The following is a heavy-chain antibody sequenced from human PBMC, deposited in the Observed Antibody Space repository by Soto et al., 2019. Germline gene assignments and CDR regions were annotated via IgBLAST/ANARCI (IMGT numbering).Heavy chain of an antibody. CDR1: GYSFTSYW. CDR2: IDPSDSYT. V-gene: IGHV5-10-1*01. D-gene: IGHD2-8*01. Sequence: GESLKISCKGSGYSFTSYWISWVRQMPGKGLEWMGRIDPSDSYTNYSPSFQGHVTISADKSISTAYLQWSSLKASDTAMYYCARDISSSCTPYYCYVMSVWGQG. CDR3: ARDISSSCTPYYCYVMSV. J-gene: IGHJ6*02.